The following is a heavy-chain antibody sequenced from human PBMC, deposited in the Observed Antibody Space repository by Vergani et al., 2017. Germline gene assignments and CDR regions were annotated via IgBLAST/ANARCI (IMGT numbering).Heavy chain of an antibody. CDR1: GGSFNDYL. Sequence: QAQLQQWGAGLLTPSETLSLTLAIYGGSFNDYLWTWIRHPPGKGLEWIGEIRHEGTTHYSPSLRSRVTISIDTSTQQFSLSLRSLTAADTAVYYCAREGYCTKGVCFTLFDVWGQGALVTVYS. J-gene: IGHJ4*02. D-gene: IGHD2-8*01. CDR2: IRHEGTT. CDR3: AREGYCTKGVCFTLFDV. V-gene: IGHV4-34*01.